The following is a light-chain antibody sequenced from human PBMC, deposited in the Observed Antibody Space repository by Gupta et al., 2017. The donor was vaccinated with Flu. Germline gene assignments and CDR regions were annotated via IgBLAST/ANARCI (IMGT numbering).Light chain of an antibody. CDR2: AAS. V-gene: IGKV1-39*01. J-gene: IGKJ4*01. Sequence: DILMTPPPSLLSASAGDSVTITCRATQSVCRYLNCYQQKPGKAPKLLIYAASTLQGGVPSRFSGSGSGTDFTLSISSLQREDFATYYCQQGYTTLTFGGGTKVEIK. CDR1: QSVCRY. CDR3: QQGYTTLT.